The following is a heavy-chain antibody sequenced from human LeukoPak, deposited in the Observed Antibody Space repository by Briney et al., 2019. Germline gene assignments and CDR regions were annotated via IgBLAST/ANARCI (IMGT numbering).Heavy chain of an antibody. J-gene: IGHJ4*02. CDR3: ARGLNQGGYSYGSRVPRGFDY. CDR1: GGSFSSYY. CDR2: INHSGST. D-gene: IGHD5-18*01. V-gene: IGHV4-34*01. Sequence: SETLSLTCAVYGGSFSSYYWSWIRQPPGKGLEGVGEINHSGSTNYNPSLKSRVTISVDTSKNQFSLKLSSVTAEDTAVYYCARGLNQGGYSYGSRVPRGFDYWGQGTLVTVSS.